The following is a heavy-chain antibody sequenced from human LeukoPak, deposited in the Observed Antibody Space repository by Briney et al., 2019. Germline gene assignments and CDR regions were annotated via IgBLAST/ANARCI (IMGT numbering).Heavy chain of an antibody. Sequence: SETLSLTCTVSGGSINSHYYWNWFRQPAGKGLEWIGRIYSSGNSYYNASLQSRVTMSVDTSKNQFSLRLSSVTAADTAVYYCARDGLDIVVVPASYYYYYMDVWGKGTTVTISS. CDR1: GGSINSHYY. V-gene: IGHV4-4*07. CDR2: IYSSGNS. J-gene: IGHJ6*03. CDR3: ARDGLDIVVVPASYYYYYMDV. D-gene: IGHD2-2*03.